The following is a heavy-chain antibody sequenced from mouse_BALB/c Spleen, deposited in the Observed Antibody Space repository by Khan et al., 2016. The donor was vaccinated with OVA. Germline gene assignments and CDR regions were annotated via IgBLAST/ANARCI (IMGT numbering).Heavy chain of an antibody. D-gene: IGHD1-1*01. CDR3: ARTYTKEDDYVMDY. Sequence: EVELVESGGDLVQPGGSLKLSCAASGFSFSRYTMSWVRQTPEKRLEWVAFISNGGGSTYYPDTVTGRFTISRDNAKHTLYLQMNSRKSDDTAMYYCARTYTKEDDYVMDYWGQGTSVIVSS. CDR2: ISNGGGST. V-gene: IGHV5-12-2*01. J-gene: IGHJ4*01. CDR1: GFSFSRYT.